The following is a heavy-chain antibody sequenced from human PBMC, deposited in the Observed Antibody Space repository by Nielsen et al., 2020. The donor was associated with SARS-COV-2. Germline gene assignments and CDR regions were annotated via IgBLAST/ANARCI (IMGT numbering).Heavy chain of an antibody. CDR1: GYSFTSYW. V-gene: IGHV5-10-1*01. J-gene: IGHJ3*02. Sequence: GESLKISCPGSGYSFTSYWISWVRQMPGKGLEWMGRIDPSDSYTNYSPSFQGHVTISADKSISTAYLQWSSLKASDTAMYYCARPLTDAFDIWGQGTMVTVSS. CDR2: IDPSDSYT. CDR3: ARPLTDAFDI.